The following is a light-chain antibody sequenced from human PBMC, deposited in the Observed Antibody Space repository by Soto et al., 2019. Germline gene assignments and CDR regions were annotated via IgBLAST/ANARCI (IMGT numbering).Light chain of an antibody. V-gene: IGKV1-5*03. CDR2: KAS. CDR1: QSVNTW. Sequence: DIQMTQSPSTLSASVGDRVTITCRASQSVNTWLAWYQQKPGKAPNLLIHKASTLEAGVPSRFSGSGSGTEFTLSFSSLQPDDFATYYCHQYDSAPLTFGGGTKVEIK. CDR3: HQYDSAPLT. J-gene: IGKJ4*01.